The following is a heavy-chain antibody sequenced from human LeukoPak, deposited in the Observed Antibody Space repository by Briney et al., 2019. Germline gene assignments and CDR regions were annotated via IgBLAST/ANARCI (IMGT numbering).Heavy chain of an antibody. V-gene: IGHV3-23*01. CDR2: ISGSGGST. Sequence: GGSLRLSCAASGFTFSRYAMSWVRQAPGKGLEWVSAISGSGGSTYYADSVKGRFTISRDNSKNTLYLQMNSLRAEDTAVYYCAKDSNTAMVLSNFDYWGQGTLVTVSS. CDR1: GFTFSRYA. CDR3: AKDSNTAMVLSNFDY. D-gene: IGHD5-18*01. J-gene: IGHJ4*02.